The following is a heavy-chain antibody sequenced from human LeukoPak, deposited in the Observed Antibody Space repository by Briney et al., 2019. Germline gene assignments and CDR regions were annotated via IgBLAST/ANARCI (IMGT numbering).Heavy chain of an antibody. V-gene: IGHV1-69*04. D-gene: IGHD1-20*01. J-gene: IGHJ4*02. Sequence: SVKLSCKAAGGTFSSYAISWVRQAPGQGLEWMGRIIPIFGIANYAHKLRGRVTITAEKSTGTAYMELSSLRSEDTGVYYCAREGGITGTDLDYWGQGTLVTVSS. CDR3: AREGGITGTDLDY. CDR2: IIPIFGIA. CDR1: GGTFSSYA.